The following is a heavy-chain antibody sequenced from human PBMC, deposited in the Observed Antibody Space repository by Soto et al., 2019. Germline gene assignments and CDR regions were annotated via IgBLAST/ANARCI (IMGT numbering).Heavy chain of an antibody. Sequence: NPSETLSLTCTVSGGSVSSGSYYWSWIRQPPGKGLEWIGYIYYSGSTNYNPSLKSRVTISVDTSKNQFSLKLSSVTAADTAVYYCATILTGYSTLDYWAQGTLVTVSS. CDR2: IYYSGST. CDR1: GGSVSSGSYY. J-gene: IGHJ4*02. V-gene: IGHV4-61*01. D-gene: IGHD3-9*01. CDR3: ATILTGYSTLDY.